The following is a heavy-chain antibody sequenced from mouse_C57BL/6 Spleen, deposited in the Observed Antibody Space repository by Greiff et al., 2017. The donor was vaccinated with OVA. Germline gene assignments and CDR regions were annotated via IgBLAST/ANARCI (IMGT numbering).Heavy chain of an antibody. Sequence: EVKLQGSGTVLARPGASVKMSCKTSGYTFTSFWMHWVKHRPGQGLEWRGAIYPGNSDTSYNQQFKGKAKLTTVTSASTAYMELSSLTNEDSAVYYCTREGPHTSYYAMDYWGQGTSVTVSS. V-gene: IGHV1-5*01. J-gene: IGHJ4*01. CDR1: GYTFTSFW. CDR2: IYPGNSDT. CDR3: TREGPHTSYYAMDY. D-gene: IGHD3-3*01.